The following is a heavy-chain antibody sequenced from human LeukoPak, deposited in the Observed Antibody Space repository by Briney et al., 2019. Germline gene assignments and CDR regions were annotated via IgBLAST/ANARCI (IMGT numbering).Heavy chain of an antibody. D-gene: IGHD3-10*01. CDR1: GFSLSTSGVG. CDR2: IYWNDDK. CDR3: AHSFLDDPSLWFGELSGYYFDY. Sequence: KESGPTLVKPTQTLTLTCTFSGFSLSTSGVGVGWIRQPPGKALEWLALIYWNDDKRYSPSLKSRLTITKDTSKNQVVLTMTNMDPVDTATYYCAHSFLDDPSLWFGELSGYYFDYWGQGTLVTVSS. V-gene: IGHV2-5*01. J-gene: IGHJ4*02.